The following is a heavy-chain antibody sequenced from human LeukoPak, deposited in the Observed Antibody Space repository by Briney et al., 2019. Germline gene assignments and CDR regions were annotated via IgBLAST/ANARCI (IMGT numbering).Heavy chain of an antibody. CDR1: GFTFSSYG. V-gene: IGHV3-23*01. CDR2: ISGSGGST. CDR3: AKFACSGGSCRYYYYYMDV. Sequence: GGSLRLSCAASGFTFSSYGMSWVRQAPGKGLEWVSAISGSGGSTYYADSVKGRFTISRDNSKNTLYLQMNSLRAEDTAVYYCAKFACSGGSCRYYYYYMDVWGKGTTVTVSS. J-gene: IGHJ6*03. D-gene: IGHD2-15*01.